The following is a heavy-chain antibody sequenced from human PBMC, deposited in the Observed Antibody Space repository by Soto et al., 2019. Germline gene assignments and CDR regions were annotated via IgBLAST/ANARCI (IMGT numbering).Heavy chain of an antibody. CDR2: ISGSGRST. V-gene: IGHV3-23*01. CDR3: AKDSDGYNPTVFDY. J-gene: IGHJ4*02. Sequence: LRLSCAASGFTFSSYAMSWVRQAPGKGLEWVSAISGSGRSTNYADSVKGRFTISRDKSKNTLYLQMNSLRAEDTAVYYCAKDSDGYNPTVFDYWGQGTLVTVSS. CDR1: GFTFSSYA. D-gene: IGHD2-21*01.